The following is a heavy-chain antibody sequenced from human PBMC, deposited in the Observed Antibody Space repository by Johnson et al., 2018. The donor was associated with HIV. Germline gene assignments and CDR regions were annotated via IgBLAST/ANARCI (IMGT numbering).Heavy chain of an antibody. CDR1: GFSFSNAW. CDR2: IKSKTDGGTT. D-gene: IGHD1-26*01. J-gene: IGHJ3*02. Sequence: EVQLVESGGGLVKPGESLRLSCAASGFSFSNAWMNWVRQAPGKGLEWVGRIKSKTDGGTTDYAAPVKGRFTLSRDDSKNTLFLQMNSLKTEDTALYYCTAHYRNAFDIWCQGTMVTVSS. CDR3: TAHYRNAFDI. V-gene: IGHV3-15*01.